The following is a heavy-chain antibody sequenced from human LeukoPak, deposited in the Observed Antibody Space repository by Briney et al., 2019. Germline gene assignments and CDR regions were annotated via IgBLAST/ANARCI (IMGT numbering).Heavy chain of an antibody. CDR2: ISGDGGST. CDR3: AKGDIVATITVGFDY. J-gene: IGHJ4*02. V-gene: IGHV3-43*02. D-gene: IGHD5-12*01. Sequence: PGGSLRLSCAASGFTFDDYAMHWVRQAPGKGLEWVSLISGDGGSTYYADSVKGRFTISRDNSKNSLYLQMNSLRTEDTALYYCAKGDIVATITVGFDYWGQGTLVTVSS. CDR1: GFTFDDYA.